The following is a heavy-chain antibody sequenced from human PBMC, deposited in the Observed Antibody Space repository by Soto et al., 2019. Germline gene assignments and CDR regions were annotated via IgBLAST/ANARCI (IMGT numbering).Heavy chain of an antibody. D-gene: IGHD1-26*01. V-gene: IGHV3-9*01. CDR1: GFTFDDYA. CDR2: ISWNSGSI. Sequence: EVQLVESGGGLVQPGRSLRLSCAASGFTFDDYAMHWVRQAPGKGLEWVSGISWNSGSIGYADSVKGRFTISRDNAKNSLYLQMNSLRAEDTALYYCIRGSYSAEYFQHWGQGTLVTVSS. J-gene: IGHJ1*01. CDR3: IRGSYSAEYFQH.